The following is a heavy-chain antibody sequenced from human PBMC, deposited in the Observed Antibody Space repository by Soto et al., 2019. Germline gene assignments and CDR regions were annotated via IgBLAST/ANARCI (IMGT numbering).Heavy chain of an antibody. CDR2: INPNSGGT. CDR1: GYTFTGYY. CDR3: AREYSSSLGSDYYGMDV. Sequence: ASVKVSCKASGYTFTGYYMHWVRQAPGQGLEWMGWINPNSGGTNYAQKFQGRVTVTRDTSISTAYMELSRLRSDDTAVYYCAREYSSSLGSDYYGMDVWGQGTTVTVSS. V-gene: IGHV1-2*02. D-gene: IGHD6-6*01. J-gene: IGHJ6*02.